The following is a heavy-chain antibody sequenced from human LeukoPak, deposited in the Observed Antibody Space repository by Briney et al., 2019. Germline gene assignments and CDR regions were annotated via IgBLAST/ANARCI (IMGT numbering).Heavy chain of an antibody. Sequence: PSETLSLTCAVYGGSFSGYYWSWIRQPPGKGLEWIGEINHSGSTNYNPSLKSRVTISVDTSKNQFSLKLSSVTAADTAVYYCARGPTTAKVLRSLEWSKYYFDYWGQGTLVTVSS. D-gene: IGHD3-3*01. CDR2: INHSGST. CDR3: ARGPTTAKVLRSLEWSKYYFDY. J-gene: IGHJ4*02. V-gene: IGHV4-34*01. CDR1: GGSFSGYY.